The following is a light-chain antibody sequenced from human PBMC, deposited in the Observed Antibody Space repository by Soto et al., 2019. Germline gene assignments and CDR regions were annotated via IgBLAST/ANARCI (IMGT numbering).Light chain of an antibody. V-gene: IGKV1-5*01. CDR2: GAT. J-gene: IGKJ5*01. Sequence: DIQMTQSPSTLSASVGDRVTITCRASQSISSWLAWYQQKPGKTPRLLIYGATTLQSGVPSRFSGSGSGTDFALTISSLQPEDFATYYCQQLKSYVTFGQGTRLEIK. CDR1: QSISSW. CDR3: QQLKSYVT.